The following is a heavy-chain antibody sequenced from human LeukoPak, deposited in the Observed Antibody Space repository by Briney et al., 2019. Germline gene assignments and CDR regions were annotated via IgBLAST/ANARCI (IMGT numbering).Heavy chain of an antibody. Sequence: SETLSLTCTVSGGSISSGDYYWSWIRQPPGKGLDWIGYIYYSGSTYYNPSLKSRVTISVDTSKNQFSLKLSSVTAADTAVYYCARVMGLGTSPTYGMDVWGQGTTVTVSS. J-gene: IGHJ6*02. CDR1: GGSISSGDYY. CDR2: IYYSGST. CDR3: ARVMGLGTSPTYGMDV. V-gene: IGHV4-30-4*01. D-gene: IGHD1-14*01.